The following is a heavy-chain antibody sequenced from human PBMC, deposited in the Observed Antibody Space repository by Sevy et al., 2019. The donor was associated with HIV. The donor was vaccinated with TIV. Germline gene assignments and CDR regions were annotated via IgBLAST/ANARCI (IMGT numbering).Heavy chain of an antibody. D-gene: IGHD3-22*01. CDR1: GFTFGDYA. CDR2: IRSKAYGGTT. CDR3: TRGHYDSSGYYGAFDI. V-gene: IGHV3-49*03. J-gene: IGHJ3*02. Sequence: GGSLRLSCTASGFTFGDYAMSWFRQAPGKGLERVGFIRSKAYGGTTEYAASVKGRFTISRDVSKSIAYLQMNSLKTEDTAVYYCTRGHYDSSGYYGAFDIWGQGTMVTVSS.